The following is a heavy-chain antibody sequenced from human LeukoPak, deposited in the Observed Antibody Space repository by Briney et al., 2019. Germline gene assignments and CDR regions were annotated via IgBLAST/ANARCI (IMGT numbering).Heavy chain of an antibody. Sequence: GGSLRLSCAASGFTFSSFEMIWVRQAPGKGLEWVSYISSSGSTIYYADSVKGRFTISRDNAKNSLYVQMNSLSAEDTAVYFCTVDTDYFEGLGFPRPALNDYWGQGTLVTVSS. J-gene: IGHJ4*02. CDR2: ISSSGSTI. CDR1: GFTFSSFE. V-gene: IGHV3-48*03. D-gene: IGHD3-22*01. CDR3: TVDTDYFEGLGFPRPALNDY.